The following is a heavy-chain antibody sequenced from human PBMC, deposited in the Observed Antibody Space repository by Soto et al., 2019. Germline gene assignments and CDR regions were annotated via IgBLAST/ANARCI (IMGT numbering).Heavy chain of an antibody. V-gene: IGHV4-34*01. J-gene: IGHJ4*02. CDR2: INHSVST. Sequence: QVQLQQWGAGLLKPSETLSLTCAVYGGSFSGYYWSWIRQPPGKGLKWIGEINHSVSTNYNPSLKSRVTISVDTSKNQFALRLSSVTAADTAVYYCSRGAGYSGSYLYYWGQGTLVTVSS. CDR1: GGSFSGYY. D-gene: IGHD1-26*01. CDR3: SRGAGYSGSYLYY.